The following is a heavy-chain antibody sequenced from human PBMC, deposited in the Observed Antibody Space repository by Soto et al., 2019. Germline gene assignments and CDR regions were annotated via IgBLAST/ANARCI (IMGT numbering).Heavy chain of an antibody. V-gene: IGHV3-23*01. CDR3: AKDRLAGNFDY. Sequence: GGSLRLSCAASGFTFNNYAMNWVRQAPGKGLEWIATISATGGSTYYADSVKGRFTISRDNSKNTLYLQMNGLRVEDTAVYYCAKDRLAGNFDYWGQGTQVTVSS. J-gene: IGHJ4*02. CDR1: GFTFNNYA. CDR2: ISATGGST.